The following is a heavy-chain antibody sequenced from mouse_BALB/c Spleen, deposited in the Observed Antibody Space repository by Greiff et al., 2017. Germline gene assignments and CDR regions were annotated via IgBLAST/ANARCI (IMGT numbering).Heavy chain of an antibody. Sequence: EVQLVESGGGLVKPGGSLKLSCAASGFTFSDYYMYWVRQTPEKRLEWVATISDGGSYTYYPDSVKGRFTISRDNAKNNLYLQMSSLKSEDTAMYYCAREAGYDYDRAMDYWGQGTSVTVSS. CDR1: GFTFSDYY. CDR3: AREAGYDYDRAMDY. CDR2: ISDGGSYT. J-gene: IGHJ4*01. D-gene: IGHD2-4*01. V-gene: IGHV5-4*02.